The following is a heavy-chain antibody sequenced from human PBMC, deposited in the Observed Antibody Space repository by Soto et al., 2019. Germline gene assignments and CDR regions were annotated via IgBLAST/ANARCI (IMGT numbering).Heavy chain of an antibody. V-gene: IGHV3-30*18. CDR1: GFTFSSYG. J-gene: IGHJ4*02. CDR3: AKDRIAAAGQILVDY. D-gene: IGHD6-13*01. Sequence: PGGSLRLSCAASGFTFSSYGMHWVRQAPGKGLEWVAVISYDGSNKYYADSVKGRFTISRDNSKNTLYLQMNSLRAEDTAVYYCAKDRIAAAGQILVDYWGQGTLVTVSS. CDR2: ISYDGSNK.